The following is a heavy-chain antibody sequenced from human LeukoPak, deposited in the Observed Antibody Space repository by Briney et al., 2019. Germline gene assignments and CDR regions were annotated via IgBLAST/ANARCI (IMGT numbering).Heavy chain of an antibody. J-gene: IGHJ4*02. V-gene: IGHV3-30-3*01. Sequence: GRSLRLSCAASGFTFCSYAMHWVRQAPGKGLEWVAVISYDGSNKYYADSVKGRFTISRDNSKNTLYLQMNSLRAEDTAVYYCAKASSAGSGSNMIYWGQGTLVTVSS. CDR1: GFTFCSYA. CDR2: ISYDGSNK. D-gene: IGHD3-10*01. CDR3: AKASSAGSGSNMIY.